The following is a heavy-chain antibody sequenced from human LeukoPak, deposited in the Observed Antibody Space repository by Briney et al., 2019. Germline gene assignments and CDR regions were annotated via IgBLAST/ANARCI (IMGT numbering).Heavy chain of an antibody. V-gene: IGHV5-51*01. CDR2: TYPDDSDT. CDR3: ARPVSYYGSGSSYGMDV. J-gene: IGHJ6*02. Sequence: GESLKISCKGSGYMFTTYWIGWVRQMPGKGLEWMGITYPDDSDTRYSPSFHGQVTISADKSISTAYLQWSSLKASDTAIYYCARPVSYYGSGSSYGMDVWGQGTTVTVSS. CDR1: GYMFTTYW. D-gene: IGHD3-10*01.